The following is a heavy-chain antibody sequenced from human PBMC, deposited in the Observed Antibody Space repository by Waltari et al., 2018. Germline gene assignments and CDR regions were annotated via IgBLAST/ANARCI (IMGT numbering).Heavy chain of an antibody. V-gene: IGHV4-39*07. CDR1: GGSIRTSRYY. Sequence: QLQLQESGPGLVKPSETLSLTCTVSGGSIRTSRYYWGWIRQPPGKGLEWIGSVYYSGAAYYSPSLKSRVTILVDTSKNQFSPTLSSVTVADTAVYYCGRYSTYPDVCLDPWGQGTLVTVSP. J-gene: IGHJ5*02. CDR2: VYYSGAA. CDR3: GRYSTYPDVCLDP. D-gene: IGHD3-16*02.